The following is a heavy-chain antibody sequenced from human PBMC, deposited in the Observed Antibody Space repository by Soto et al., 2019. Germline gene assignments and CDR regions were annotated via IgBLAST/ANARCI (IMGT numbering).Heavy chain of an antibody. J-gene: IGHJ6*02. CDR3: ARAPGITIFGVVINYYYYYYGMDV. CDR2: ISAYNGNT. Sequence: ASVKVSCKASGYTFTSYGISWVRQAPGQGLEWMGWISAYNGNTNYAQKLQGRVTMTTDTSTSTAYMELRSLRSDDTAVYYCARAPGITIFGVVINYYYYYYGMDVWGQGTTVTVS. CDR1: GYTFTSYG. D-gene: IGHD3-3*01. V-gene: IGHV1-18*04.